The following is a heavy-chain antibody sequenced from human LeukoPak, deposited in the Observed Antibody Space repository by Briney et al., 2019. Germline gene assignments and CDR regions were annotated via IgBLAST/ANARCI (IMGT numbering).Heavy chain of an antibody. CDR2: ISYDGGKK. Sequence: GGSLRLSCAASGFTFRNYGMHWVRQAPGKGLEWVAVISYDGGKKYSTDSVKGRFTISRDDSQNTVSLQMNSLRTEDTAVYYCARDHYYDSSGPLDYWGQGTLVTVSS. CDR3: ARDHYYDSSGPLDY. CDR1: GFTFRNYG. J-gene: IGHJ4*02. V-gene: IGHV3-30*03. D-gene: IGHD3-22*01.